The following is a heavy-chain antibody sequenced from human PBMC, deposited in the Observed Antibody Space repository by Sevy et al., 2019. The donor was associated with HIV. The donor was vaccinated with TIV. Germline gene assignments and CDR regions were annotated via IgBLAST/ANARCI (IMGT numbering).Heavy chain of an antibody. CDR2: IRSKAYGGTT. CDR3: TRDFSSGWYRYYFDY. V-gene: IGHV3-49*03. Sequence: GGSLRLSCTASGFTFGDYAMSWFRQAPGKGLEWVGFIRSKAYGGTTEHAASVKGRFTISRDDSKSIAYLQMNSLKTEDTAVYYCTRDFSSGWYRYYFDYWGQGTLVTVSS. CDR1: GFTFGDYA. J-gene: IGHJ4*02. D-gene: IGHD6-19*01.